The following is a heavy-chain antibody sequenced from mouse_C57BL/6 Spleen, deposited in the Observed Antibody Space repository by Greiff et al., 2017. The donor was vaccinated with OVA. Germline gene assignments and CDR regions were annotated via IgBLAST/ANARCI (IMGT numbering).Heavy chain of an antibody. CDR1: GFTFSDYG. CDR2: ISSGSSTI. CDR3: ARRNMVTSPFDY. V-gene: IGHV5-17*01. Sequence: EVKVVESGGGLVKPGGSLKLSCAASGFTFSDYGMHWVRQAPEKGLEWVAYISSGSSTIYYADTVKGRFTISRDNAKNTLFLRMTSLRSEDTAMYYCARRNMVTSPFDYWGQGTTLTVSS. J-gene: IGHJ2*01. D-gene: IGHD2-2*01.